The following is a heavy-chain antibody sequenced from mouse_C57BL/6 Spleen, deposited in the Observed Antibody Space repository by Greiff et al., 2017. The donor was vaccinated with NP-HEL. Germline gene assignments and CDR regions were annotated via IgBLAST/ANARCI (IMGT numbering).Heavy chain of an antibody. CDR3: ARGGTTVVVGDYYAMDY. V-gene: IGHV1-50*01. D-gene: IGHD1-1*01. Sequence: VQLQQPGAELVKPGASVKLSCKASGYTFTSYWMQWVKQRPGQGLEWIGEIDPSDSYTNYNQKFKGKATLTVDTSSSTAYMQLSSLTSEDSAVYYCARGGTTVVVGDYYAMDYWGQGTSVTVSS. J-gene: IGHJ4*01. CDR2: IDPSDSYT. CDR1: GYTFTSYW.